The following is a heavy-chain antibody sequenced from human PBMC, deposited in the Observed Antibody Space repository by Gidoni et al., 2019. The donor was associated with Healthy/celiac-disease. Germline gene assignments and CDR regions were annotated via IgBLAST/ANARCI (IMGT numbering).Heavy chain of an antibody. CDR3: ARGQDYGDYVGY. Sequence: EVQLVESGGGLVKPGGSLRLSCAASGFTFSSYSMNWVRQAPGKGLEWVSSISSSSSYIYYADSVKSRFTISRDNAKNSLYLQMNSLRAEDTAVYYCARGQDYGDYVGYWGQGTLVTVSS. CDR2: ISSSSSYI. CDR1: GFTFSSYS. J-gene: IGHJ4*02. D-gene: IGHD4-17*01. V-gene: IGHV3-21*01.